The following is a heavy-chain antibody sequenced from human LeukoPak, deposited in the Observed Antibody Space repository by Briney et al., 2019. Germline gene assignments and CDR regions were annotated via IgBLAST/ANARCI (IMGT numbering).Heavy chain of an antibody. J-gene: IGHJ4*02. CDR2: TYYSGST. Sequence: SETLSLTCTVSGGSISSSFYWGWIRQPPGKGLEWIGSTYYSGSTYSNLSLKSRVTISVDTSKNLFSLKLSSVTAADTAVYYCARSPGDYFDYWGQGTLVTVSS. CDR3: ARSPGDYFDY. D-gene: IGHD4-17*01. V-gene: IGHV4-39*01. CDR1: GGSISSSFY.